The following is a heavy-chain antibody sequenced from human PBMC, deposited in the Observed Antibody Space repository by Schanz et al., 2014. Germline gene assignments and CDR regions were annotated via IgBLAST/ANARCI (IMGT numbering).Heavy chain of an antibody. J-gene: IGHJ6*03. Sequence: QVQLVESGGGLVKPGGSLRLSCAASGFTFSDYYMSWIRQAPGKGLEWVSYISSSGSYTNYADSVKGRFTTSRDNGKNSLYLQLSSLQGEDTAVYFCARVVFFCDSSSCMNFYYMDVWGKGTTVNVSS. CDR2: ISSSGSYT. D-gene: IGHD2-21*01. CDR1: GFTFSDYY. V-gene: IGHV3-11*05. CDR3: ARVVFFCDSSSCMNFYYMDV.